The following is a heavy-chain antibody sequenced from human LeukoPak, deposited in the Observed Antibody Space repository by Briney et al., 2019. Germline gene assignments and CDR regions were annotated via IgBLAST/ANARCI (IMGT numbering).Heavy chain of an antibody. CDR2: ISAYNGNT. CDR1: GYTFTSYG. Sequence: ASVKVSCKASGYTFTSYGISWVRQAPGQGLEWMGWISAYNGNTNYAQKLQGRVTMTTDTSTSTAYMELRSLRSDDTAVYYCASLPLSYYYDSSGYYDVWGQGTLVTVSS. J-gene: IGHJ4*02. D-gene: IGHD3-22*01. CDR3: ASLPLSYYYDSSGYYDV. V-gene: IGHV1-18*01.